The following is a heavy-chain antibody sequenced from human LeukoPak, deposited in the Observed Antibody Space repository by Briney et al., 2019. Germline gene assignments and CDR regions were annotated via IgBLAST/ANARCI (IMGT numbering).Heavy chain of an antibody. CDR2: INRGGNEV. J-gene: IGHJ4*02. Sequence: GGSLRLSCAPSGFTFSDYWMTWVRQVPGKGLEWVANINRGGNEVHYVDSAKGRFTISRDNAKNSLYLQLDSLRVEDTAVYYCARVGTWELQRVFDYWGQGTLVTVPS. V-gene: IGHV3-7*01. D-gene: IGHD1-26*01. CDR3: ARVGTWELQRVFDY. CDR1: GFTFSDYW.